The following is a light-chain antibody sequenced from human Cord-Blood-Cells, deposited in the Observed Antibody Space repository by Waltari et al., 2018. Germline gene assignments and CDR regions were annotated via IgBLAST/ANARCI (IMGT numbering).Light chain of an antibody. Sequence: SYELTQPPSVSVSPGQTARITCSGEALPKQYAYWYQQKPGQAPVLVIYKDSERPSGIPERFSGSSSGTTVTLTISGVQAEDEADYYCQSADSSGTYYVVFGGGTKLTVL. CDR3: QSADSSGTYYVV. J-gene: IGLJ2*01. CDR1: ALPKQY. V-gene: IGLV3-25*03. CDR2: KDS.